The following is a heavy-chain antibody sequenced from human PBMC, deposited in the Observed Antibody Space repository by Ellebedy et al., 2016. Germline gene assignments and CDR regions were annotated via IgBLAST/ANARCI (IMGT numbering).Heavy chain of an antibody. Sequence: GGSLRLSXGTSGFTFTTYWMTWVRQTPGKGLEWVASIKQDGSEKYYVDSVKGRFTISRDNAKNSLYLQMNSLRAEDTAVYYCARVRAAAGTSSYMDVWGKGTTVTVSS. CDR3: ARVRAAAGTSSYMDV. V-gene: IGHV3-7*01. J-gene: IGHJ6*03. CDR2: IKQDGSEK. D-gene: IGHD6-13*01. CDR1: GFTFTTYW.